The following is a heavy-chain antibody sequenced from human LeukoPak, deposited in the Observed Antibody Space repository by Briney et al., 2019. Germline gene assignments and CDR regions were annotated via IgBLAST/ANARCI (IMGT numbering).Heavy chain of an antibody. V-gene: IGHV4-59*01. CDR1: GGSISSYY. D-gene: IGHD1-1*01. CDR3: ARAVRYPDFDY. J-gene: IGHJ4*02. CDR2: IYYSGST. Sequence: SETLSLTCTVSGGSISSYYWSWIRQPPGKGLEWIGYIYYSGSTNYNPSLKSRVTISVDTSKNQFSLKLSSVTAADTAVYYCARAVRYPDFDYWGQGTPVTVSS.